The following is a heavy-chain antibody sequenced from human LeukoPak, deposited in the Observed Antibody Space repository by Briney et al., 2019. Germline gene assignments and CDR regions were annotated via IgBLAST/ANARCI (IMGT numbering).Heavy chain of an antibody. CDR3: ARGIVVVAQLGYYYYYMDV. V-gene: IGHV4-61*02. CDR1: GGSISSGSYY. D-gene: IGHD2-15*01. Sequence: SQTLSLTCTVSGGSISSGSYYWSWIRQPAGKGLEWIGRIYTSGSTNYNPSLKSRVTMSVDTSKNQFSLKLSSVTAADTAVYYCARGIVVVAQLGYYYYYMDVWGKGTTVTISS. J-gene: IGHJ6*03. CDR2: IYTSGST.